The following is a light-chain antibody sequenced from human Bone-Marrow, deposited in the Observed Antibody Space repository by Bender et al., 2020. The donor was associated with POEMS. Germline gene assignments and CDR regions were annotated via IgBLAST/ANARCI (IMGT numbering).Light chain of an antibody. V-gene: IGLV2-14*02. J-gene: IGLJ2*01. CDR3: AAYTGTTVV. CDR1: SSDVGSYNL. Sequence: QSALTQPASMSGSPGQSITISCTGTSSDVGSYNLVSWYQHHPGKAPKLILYEVTRRPSGVPDRFSGSKSGNTASLTVSGLQTEDEADYYCAAYTGTTVVFGGGTKLTVL. CDR2: EVT.